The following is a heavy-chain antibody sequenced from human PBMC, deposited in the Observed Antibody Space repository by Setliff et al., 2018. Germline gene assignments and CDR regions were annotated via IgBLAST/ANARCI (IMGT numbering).Heavy chain of an antibody. D-gene: IGHD3-3*01. V-gene: IGHV3-23*01. J-gene: IGHJ4*01. CDR2: IIGSGIST. Sequence: GSLRLSCAASGFSFSSYAMIWVRQAPGKGLEWVSTIIGSGISTYYADSVQGRFTISRDNHKNTLHLQINSLGVEEKSIYYCEKSPHDFWRGRVFFDYWGQGRLVTVSS. CDR3: EKSPHDFWRGRVFFDY. CDR1: GFSFSSYA.